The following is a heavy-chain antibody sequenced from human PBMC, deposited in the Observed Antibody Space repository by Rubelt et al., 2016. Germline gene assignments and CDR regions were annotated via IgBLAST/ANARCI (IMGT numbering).Heavy chain of an antibody. D-gene: IGHD2-2*01. J-gene: IGHJ3*02. CDR3: ASRYHLLPPLI. CDR2: IDHSGIT. CDR1: GGSFNDYY. Sequence: QVQLQQWGAGLLKPSETLSLTCAVYGGSFNDYYWSWIRRPPGKGLEWLGEIDHSGITNYNQYLKSRVTISADTSRNQFSLRLSPVTAADTAVYYCASRYHLLPPLIWGQGTMVTVSS. V-gene: IGHV4-34*01.